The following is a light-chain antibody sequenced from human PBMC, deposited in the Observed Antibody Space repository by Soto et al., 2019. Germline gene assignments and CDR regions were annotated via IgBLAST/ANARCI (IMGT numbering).Light chain of an antibody. V-gene: IGKV3-15*01. CDR3: QQYNNGPET. J-gene: IGKJ1*01. Sequence: EIVMTQSPATLSVSPGERATLSCRASQSVSSNLAWYQQKPCQAPRLLIYGASTRATGIPARFSGSGSGTEFTLTISSLQYEDFAVYYCQQYNNGPETCGQGTKVEIK. CDR1: QSVSSN. CDR2: GAS.